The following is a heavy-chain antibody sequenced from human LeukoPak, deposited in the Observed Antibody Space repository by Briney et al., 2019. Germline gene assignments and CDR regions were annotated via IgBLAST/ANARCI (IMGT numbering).Heavy chain of an antibody. J-gene: IGHJ4*02. CDR3: AKAPILVSGSFDY. CDR1: GFTFSGYA. Sequence: HPGGSLRLSCAAAGFTFSGYAMNWVRQAPGKGLEWVSGISGRGDNTYYADSVKGRFTISRDNSKNTLYLQMNSLRAEDTAVYYCAKAPILVSGSFDYWGQGVLVTVSS. CDR2: ISGRGDNT. D-gene: IGHD5/OR15-5a*01. V-gene: IGHV3-23*01.